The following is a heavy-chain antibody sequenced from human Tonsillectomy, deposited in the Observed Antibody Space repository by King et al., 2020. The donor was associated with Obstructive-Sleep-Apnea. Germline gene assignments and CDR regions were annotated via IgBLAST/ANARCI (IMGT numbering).Heavy chain of an antibody. V-gene: IGHV4-38-2*02. CDR3: VSLDTAMSKGDRGFDP. J-gene: IGHJ5*02. D-gene: IGHD5-18*01. CDR1: GYSISRAYY. CDR2: IYHNGSS. Sequence: QLQESGPGLVKPSETLSLTCTVSGYSISRAYYWGWIRQPPGKGLEWIANIYHNGSSYYNPSLKSRVTISVDRSKNQISLQLTSVTAADTAVYYCVSLDTAMSKGDRGFDPWGQGTLVTVSS.